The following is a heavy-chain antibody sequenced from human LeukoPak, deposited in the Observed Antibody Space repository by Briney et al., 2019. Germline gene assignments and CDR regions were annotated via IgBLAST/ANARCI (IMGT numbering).Heavy chain of an antibody. CDR3: ARDKTYYDILTGYFFYYFDY. J-gene: IGHJ4*02. D-gene: IGHD3-9*01. CDR2: IKQDGSEK. Sequence: GGSLRLSCAASGFTFSSYWMSWVRQAPGKGLEWVANIKQDGSEKYYVDSVKGRFTISRDNAKNSLYLQMNSLRAGDTAVRYCARDKTYYDILTGYFFYYFDYWGQGTLVTVSS. V-gene: IGHV3-7*01. CDR1: GFTFSSYW.